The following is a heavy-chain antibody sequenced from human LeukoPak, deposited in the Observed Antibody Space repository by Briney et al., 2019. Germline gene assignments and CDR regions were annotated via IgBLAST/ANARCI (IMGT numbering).Heavy chain of an antibody. CDR2: IIPILGIA. CDR1: GGTFSSYT. Sequence: GASVKVSCKASGGTFSSYTISWVRQAPGQGLEWMGRIIPILGIANYAQKFQGRVTITADKSTSTAYMELSSLRSEDTAVYYCARKSSVVVTAGGLVYWGQGTLVTVSS. CDR3: ARKSSVVVTAGGLVY. J-gene: IGHJ4*02. D-gene: IGHD2-21*02. V-gene: IGHV1-69*02.